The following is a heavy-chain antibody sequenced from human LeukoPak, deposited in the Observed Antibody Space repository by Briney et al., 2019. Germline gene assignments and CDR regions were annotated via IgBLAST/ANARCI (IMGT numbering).Heavy chain of an antibody. D-gene: IGHD3-22*01. Sequence: PSETLSLTCTVSGGSISSGDYYWSWIRQPPGKGLEWIGHIYSSGSTYYNPSLKSRVTISVDTSKNQFSLKLNSVTAADTAVFFCCTVVYYYSTGSCFGVYYYAMDVWGRGTTVTVSS. V-gene: IGHV4-30-4*01. CDR1: GGSISSGDYY. CDR3: CTVVYYYSTGSCFGVYYYAMDV. J-gene: IGHJ6*02. CDR2: IYSSGST.